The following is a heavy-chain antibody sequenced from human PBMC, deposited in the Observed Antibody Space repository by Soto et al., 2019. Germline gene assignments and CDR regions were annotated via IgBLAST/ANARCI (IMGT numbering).Heavy chain of an antibody. D-gene: IGHD1-20*01. CDR2: VNGDGSST. CDR1: GFTFRNYW. V-gene: IGHV3-74*01. Sequence: GGSMELSSAASGFTFRNYWMHWVRQAPGKGLVWVSRVNGDGSSTFYADSVKGRFTIPRDNAENTVFLQMDSLRAEDTAVYYCARDNWNTVWGQGTVVTVSS. CDR3: ARDNWNTV. J-gene: IGHJ3*01.